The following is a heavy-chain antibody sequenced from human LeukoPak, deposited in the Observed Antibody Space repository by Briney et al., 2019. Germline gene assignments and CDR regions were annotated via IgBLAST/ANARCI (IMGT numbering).Heavy chain of an antibody. D-gene: IGHD2-2*01. CDR2: INTNTGNP. CDR1: GYTFTSYA. CDR3: ARLGYCSSTSCLIRRPGGRGLNWFDP. J-gene: IGHJ5*02. V-gene: IGHV7-4-1*02. Sequence: ASVKVSCKASGYTFTSYAMNWVRQAPGQGLEWMGWINTNTGNPTYAQGFTGRFVFSLDTSVSTAYLQISSLKAEDTAVYYCARLGYCSSTSCLIRRPGGRGLNWFDPWGQGTLVTVSS.